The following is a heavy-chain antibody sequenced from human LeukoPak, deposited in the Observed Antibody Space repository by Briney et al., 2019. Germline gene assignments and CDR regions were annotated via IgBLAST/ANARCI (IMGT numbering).Heavy chain of an antibody. V-gene: IGHV4-59*01. Sequence: PSETLSLTCTVSGGSISSYYWSWIRQPPGKGLEWIGYVYNSGSTHYNPSLKSRVTISADTSKNQFSLTLTSVTAADTAVYYCARSGGTWSYNYWGQGTLVTVSS. CDR2: VYNSGST. CDR1: GGSISSYY. J-gene: IGHJ4*02. CDR3: ARSGGTWSYNY. D-gene: IGHD1-26*01.